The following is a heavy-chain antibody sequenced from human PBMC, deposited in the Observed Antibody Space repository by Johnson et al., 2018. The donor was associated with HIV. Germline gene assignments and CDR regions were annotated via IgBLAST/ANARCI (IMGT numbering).Heavy chain of an antibody. J-gene: IGHJ3*01. V-gene: IGHV3-13*01. CDR1: GFTFSDYD. CDR2: IGSAGDT. D-gene: IGHD4-23*01. CDR3: ARGPSVVTLHAFEL. Sequence: VQLVESGGGLVQPGGSLRLSCAASGFTFSDYDMHWVRQATGEGLEWVSAIGSAGDTYYPGSVTGRFTISRENAKNSLYLQMNSLRAGDTAVYYCARGPSVVTLHAFELWGQGTLVTVSS.